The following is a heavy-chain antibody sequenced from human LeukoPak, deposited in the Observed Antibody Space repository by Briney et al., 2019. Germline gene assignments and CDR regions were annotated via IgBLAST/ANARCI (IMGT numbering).Heavy chain of an antibody. Sequence: GASVKVSCKASGYTFTGYYMHWVRQAPGQGLEWMGWISPNSGGTNYAQKFQGRVTMTRDTSISTAYMELSRLRSDDTAVYYCASIAAAGYDAFDIWGQGTMVTVSS. CDR2: ISPNSGGT. J-gene: IGHJ3*02. D-gene: IGHD6-13*01. V-gene: IGHV1-2*02. CDR1: GYTFTGYY. CDR3: ASIAAAGYDAFDI.